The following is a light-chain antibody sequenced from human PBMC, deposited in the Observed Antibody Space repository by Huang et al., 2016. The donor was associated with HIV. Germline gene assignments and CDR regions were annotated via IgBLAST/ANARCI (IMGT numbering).Light chain of an antibody. J-gene: IGKJ5*01. Sequence: EFVLTQSPATLSLSPGERATLSCRASQSVNSYLAWYQQKPGQAPRLLIYDASNRATGIPARFRGSGSGTDFTLTISSLEPEDFAVYYCQQRSNGITFGQGTRLEIK. CDR1: QSVNSY. CDR2: DAS. CDR3: QQRSNGIT. V-gene: IGKV3-11*01.